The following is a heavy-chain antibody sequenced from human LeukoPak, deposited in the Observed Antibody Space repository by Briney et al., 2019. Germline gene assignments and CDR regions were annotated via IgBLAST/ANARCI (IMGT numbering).Heavy chain of an antibody. D-gene: IGHD3-22*01. Sequence: GGSLRLSCAASGFTFSSYGMHWVRQAPGKGLEWVAVISYDGSNKYYADSVKGRFTISRDNSKNTLYLQMNSLRAEDTAVCYCAREMAGRSVKYYDSSGYYGYFDYWGQGTLVTLSS. CDR3: AREMAGRSVKYYDSSGYYGYFDY. CDR1: GFTFSSYG. CDR2: ISYDGSNK. J-gene: IGHJ4*02. V-gene: IGHV3-30*03.